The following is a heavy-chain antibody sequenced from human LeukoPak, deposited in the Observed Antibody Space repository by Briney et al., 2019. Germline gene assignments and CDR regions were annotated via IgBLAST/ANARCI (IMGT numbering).Heavy chain of an antibody. D-gene: IGHD3-22*01. CDR3: ARDTYYDSSGFYDYYFDY. CDR1: GYTFTSYG. V-gene: IGHV1-69*13. Sequence: GASVKVSCKASGYTFTSYGISWVRQAPGQGLEWMGGIIPIFGTANHAQKFQGRVTITADESTSTAYMELSSLRSEDTAVYYCARDTYYDSSGFYDYYFDYWGQGTLVTVSS. J-gene: IGHJ4*02. CDR2: IIPIFGTA.